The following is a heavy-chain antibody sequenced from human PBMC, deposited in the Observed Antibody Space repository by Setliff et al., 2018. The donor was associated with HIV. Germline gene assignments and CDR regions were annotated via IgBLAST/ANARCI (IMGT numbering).Heavy chain of an antibody. CDR3: ARTDYGGNSGGNYFDY. D-gene: IGHD4-17*01. J-gene: IGHJ4*02. Sequence: ASVKVSCKASGYTFSSYGISWVRQAPGQGVEWVGWISAYNGNTNFAQKFQGRVTMTTDTATSTAYMEVRSLRSDDTAVYYCARTDYGGNSGGNYFDYWGQGPLVTVSS. V-gene: IGHV1-18*01. CDR2: ISAYNGNT. CDR1: GYTFSSYG.